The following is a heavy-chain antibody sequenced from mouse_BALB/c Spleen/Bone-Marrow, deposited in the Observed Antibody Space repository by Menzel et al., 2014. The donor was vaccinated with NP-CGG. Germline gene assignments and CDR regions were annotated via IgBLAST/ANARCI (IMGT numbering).Heavy chain of an antibody. V-gene: IGHV2-9*02. CDR2: IWAGGST. J-gene: IGHJ4*01. CDR1: GFSLTSYS. Sequence: VQGEESGPGLVAPSQSLSITCTVSGFSLTSYSVHWVRQPPGKGLEWLGVIWAGGSTNYNSAVMSRLSISKDNSKSQVFLKMSSLQTDDTAMFYCARDNDSYAMDYWGQGTSVTVSS. CDR3: ARDNDSYAMDY.